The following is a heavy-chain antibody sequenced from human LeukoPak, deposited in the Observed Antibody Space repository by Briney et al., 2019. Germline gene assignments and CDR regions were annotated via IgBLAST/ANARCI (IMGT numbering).Heavy chain of an antibody. V-gene: IGHV5-51*01. D-gene: IGHD3-3*01. J-gene: IGHJ6*03. Sequence: GESLKISCQGSGYIFSNYWIGWVRQMPGKGLEWMGIIYPGDSDTRYSPSFQGQVTISADKSISTAYLQWSSLKASDTAMYYCARQGRFLEWLLTPANYYYYMDVWGKGTTVTVSS. CDR2: IYPGDSDT. CDR1: GYIFSNYW. CDR3: ARQGRFLEWLLTPANYYYYMDV.